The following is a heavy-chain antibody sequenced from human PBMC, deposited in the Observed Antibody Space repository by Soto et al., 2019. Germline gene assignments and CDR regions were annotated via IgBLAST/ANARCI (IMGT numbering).Heavy chain of an antibody. CDR1: GASISSGDYY. V-gene: IGHV4-30-4*01. J-gene: IGHJ4*02. Sequence: SETLSLTCTVSGASISSGDYYWSWIRQPPGKGLEWIGYIYYSGSTYYNPSLKSRLTISVDTSTNQFSLRLSSVTAADTAVYYCARGLRSLEYFDYWGQRTLVTVSS. CDR3: ARGLRSLEYFDY. D-gene: IGHD3-3*01. CDR2: IYYSGST.